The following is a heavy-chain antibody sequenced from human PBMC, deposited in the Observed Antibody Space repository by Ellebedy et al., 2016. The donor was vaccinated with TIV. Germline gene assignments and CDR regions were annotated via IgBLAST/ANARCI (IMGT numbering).Heavy chain of an antibody. V-gene: IGHV3-11*04. Sequence: PGGSLRLPCAASGFTFSDYYMSWIRQAPGKGLEWVSYISSGGSTMKYADSAKGRFTISRDNADNSLYLQMNSLRADDTAVYNCARDRTGVLDIWGQGTMVTVSS. CDR1: GFTFSDYY. CDR2: ISSGGSTM. CDR3: ARDRTGVLDI. J-gene: IGHJ3*02. D-gene: IGHD3-10*01.